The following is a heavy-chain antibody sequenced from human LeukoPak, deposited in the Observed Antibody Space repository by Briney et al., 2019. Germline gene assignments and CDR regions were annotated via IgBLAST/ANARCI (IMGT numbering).Heavy chain of an antibody. V-gene: IGHV3-64*01. CDR3: ARELMSADYDILTGYYAGDYYYYGMDV. Sequence: GGSLRLSCAASGFTFSSYAMHWVRQAPGKGLEYVSAISSNGGSTYYANSVKGRFTISRDNSKNTLYLQMGSLRAEDMAVYYCARELMSADYDILTGYYAGDYYYYGMDVWGQGTTVTVSS. J-gene: IGHJ6*02. CDR1: GFTFSSYA. D-gene: IGHD3-9*01. CDR2: ISSNGGST.